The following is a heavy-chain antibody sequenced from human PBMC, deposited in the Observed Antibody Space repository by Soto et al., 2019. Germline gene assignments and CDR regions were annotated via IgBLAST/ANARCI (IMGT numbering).Heavy chain of an antibody. CDR2: MNPNSGNT. Sequence: VPLTVSCTASGYTFTSYDINWVRQATGQGLEWMGWMNPNSGNTGYAQKFQGRVTMTRNTSISTAYMELSSLRSEDTAVYYCARENNLFDPWGQGTLVTVSS. CDR1: GYTFTSYD. V-gene: IGHV1-8*01. CDR3: ARENNLFDP. J-gene: IGHJ5*02.